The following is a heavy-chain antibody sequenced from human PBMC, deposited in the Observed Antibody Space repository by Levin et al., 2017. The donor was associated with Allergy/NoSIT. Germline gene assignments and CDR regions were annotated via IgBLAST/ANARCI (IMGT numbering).Heavy chain of an antibody. CDR2: ISDGGGST. CDR3: AKSGDSGSGNPDSKDFDY. Sequence: GGSLRLSCAASGFTFKTYAMSWVRQAPGKGLEWVSGISDGGGSTYYGDSVKGRFTISRDNSKNTLYLEMNSLRAEDTAVYYCAKSGDSGSGNPDSKDFDYWGQGSLVTVSS. V-gene: IGHV3-23*01. J-gene: IGHJ4*02. CDR1: GFTFKTYA. D-gene: IGHD3-10*01.